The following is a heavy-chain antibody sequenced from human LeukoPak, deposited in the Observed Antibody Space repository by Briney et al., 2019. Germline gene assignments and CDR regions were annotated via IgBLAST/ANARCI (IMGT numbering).Heavy chain of an antibody. V-gene: IGHV4-30-4*01. Sequence: SETLSLICTVSGGSISSGDYYWSWIRQPPGKVLEWIGYIYYSGSTYYNPSLKSRVTISVDTSKNQFSLKLSSVTAADTAVYYCARMALRGFDYWGQGTLVTVSS. CDR2: IYYSGST. CDR1: GGSISSGDYY. D-gene: IGHD1-7*01. J-gene: IGHJ4*02. CDR3: ARMALRGFDY.